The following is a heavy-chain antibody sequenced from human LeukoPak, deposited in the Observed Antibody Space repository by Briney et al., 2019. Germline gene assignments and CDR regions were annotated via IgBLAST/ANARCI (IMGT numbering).Heavy chain of an antibody. CDR3: ARASIAAAGTPYDY. CDR2: ISAYNGNT. J-gene: IGHJ4*02. Sequence: GASVKVSCKASGYTFTSYGISWVRQAPGQRLEWMGWISAYNGNTNYAQKLQGRVTMTTDTSTSTAYMELRSLRSDDTAVYYCARASIAAAGTPYDYWGQGTLVTVSS. V-gene: IGHV1-18*01. CDR1: GYTFTSYG. D-gene: IGHD6-13*01.